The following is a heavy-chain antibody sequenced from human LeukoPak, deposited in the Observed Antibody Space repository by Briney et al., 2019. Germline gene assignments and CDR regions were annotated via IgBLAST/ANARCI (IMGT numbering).Heavy chain of an antibody. V-gene: IGHV3-30-3*01. Sequence: GGSLRLSCAASGFTFSSYAMHWVRQAPGKGLEWVAVISYDGSNKYYADSVKGRFTISRDNSKNTLYPQMNSLRAEDTAVYYCARERLGLIRYFDWLLDVWGKGTTVTVSS. CDR3: ARERLGLIRYFDWLLDV. CDR2: ISYDGSNK. CDR1: GFTFSSYA. D-gene: IGHD3-9*01. J-gene: IGHJ6*04.